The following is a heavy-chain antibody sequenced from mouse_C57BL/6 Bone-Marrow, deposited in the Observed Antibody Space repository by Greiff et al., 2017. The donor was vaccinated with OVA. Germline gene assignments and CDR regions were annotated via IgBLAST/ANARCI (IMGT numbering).Heavy chain of an antibody. CDR3: ARGGGSSPPHAMDY. V-gene: IGHV1-55*01. CDR1: GYTFTSYW. Sequence: VKLQQPGAELVKPGASVKMSCKASGYTFTSYWITWVKQRPGQGLEWIGDIYPGSGSTNYNEKFKSKATLTVDTSSSTAYMQLSSLTSEDSAVYYCARGGGSSPPHAMDYWGQGTSVTVSS. J-gene: IGHJ4*01. CDR2: IYPGSGST. D-gene: IGHD1-1*01.